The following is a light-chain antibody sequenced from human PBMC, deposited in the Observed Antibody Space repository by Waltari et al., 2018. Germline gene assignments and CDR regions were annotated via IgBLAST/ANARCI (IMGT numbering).Light chain of an antibody. CDR2: DAS. CDR3: QRRSNWPLT. J-gene: IGKJ4*01. Sequence: EIVLTQSPATLSLSPGERATLSCRASQSVSSYLAWYQQKPGQAPRLLIYDASSRATGIPARFSGSRSGTDFTLTISSLEPEDFAVYYCQRRSNWPLTFGGGTKVEIK. CDR1: QSVSSY. V-gene: IGKV3-11*01.